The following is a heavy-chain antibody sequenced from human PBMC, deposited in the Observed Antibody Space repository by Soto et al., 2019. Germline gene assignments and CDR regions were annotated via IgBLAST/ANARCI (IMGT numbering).Heavy chain of an antibody. D-gene: IGHD3-10*01. Sequence: SVKVSCKASGGTFSSYAISWVRQAPGQGLEWMGGIIPIFGTANYAQKFQGRVTITADGSTSTAYMELSSLRSDDTAVYYCARDGGSGSGSHWGQGTLVTVSS. CDR3: ARDGGSGSGSH. CDR2: IIPIFGTA. CDR1: GGTFSSYA. V-gene: IGHV1-69*13. J-gene: IGHJ4*02.